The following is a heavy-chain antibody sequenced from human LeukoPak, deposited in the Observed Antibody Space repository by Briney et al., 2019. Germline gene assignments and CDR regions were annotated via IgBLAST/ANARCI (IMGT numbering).Heavy chain of an antibody. CDR3: VRHDRSSWYSMGGIDF. Sequence: RGESLKISCQGSGYTFTNYFIGWVRQMPGKGLEWMGIIYPGDSDTRYSPSFRGQVTISADKSMTSAYLQWSSVKASDSAIYYCVRHDRSSWYSMGGIDFWGQGTLVTVSS. J-gene: IGHJ4*02. CDR1: GYTFTNYF. D-gene: IGHD3-22*01. CDR2: IYPGDSDT. V-gene: IGHV5-51*01.